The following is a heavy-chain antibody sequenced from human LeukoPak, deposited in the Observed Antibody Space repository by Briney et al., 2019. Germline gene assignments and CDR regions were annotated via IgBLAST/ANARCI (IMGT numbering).Heavy chain of an antibody. V-gene: IGHV3-74*01. CDR1: GFTFKLYW. CDR2: INDDGSDT. J-gene: IGHJ4*02. CDR3: ARGWYYYDSSGHKHYFDY. D-gene: IGHD3-22*01. Sequence: GGSLRLSCAASGFTFKLYWMHWVRQVPGKRPVWVSRINDDGSDTIYADSVRGRFTISRDDAKNTVYLQMNSLRAEDTAVYYCARGWYYYDSSGHKHYFDYWGQGTLVTVSS.